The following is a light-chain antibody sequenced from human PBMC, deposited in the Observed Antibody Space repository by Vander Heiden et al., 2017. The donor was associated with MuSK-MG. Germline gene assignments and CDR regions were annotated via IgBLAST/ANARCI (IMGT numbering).Light chain of an antibody. CDR1: SSDVGGYNY. CDR2: DVS. J-gene: IGLJ3*02. CDR3: SSYASSSSRV. V-gene: IGLV2-14*03. Sequence: QSALPPPASVSGSPAQSITISCTGTSSDVGGYNYVSWYQQHPGKAPKLMIYDVSKRPSGVSNRFSGSKSGNTASLTISGLQAEDEADYYCSSYASSSSRVFGGGTKLTVL.